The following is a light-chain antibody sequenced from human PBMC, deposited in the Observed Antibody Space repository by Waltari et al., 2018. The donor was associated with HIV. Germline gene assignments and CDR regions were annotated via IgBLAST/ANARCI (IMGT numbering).Light chain of an antibody. CDR1: QGLGNS. Sequence: DIQMTQSPSSLSASVGDRVSITCRASQGLGNSLAWYQQKLGNAPKFLLYGASRVESGVPSRFSGSGAGTDVTLTIDNLQPEDFATYYCQQYVNGPLTFGGGTKVEI. CDR3: QQYVNGPLT. J-gene: IGKJ4*01. V-gene: IGKV1-NL1*01. CDR2: GAS.